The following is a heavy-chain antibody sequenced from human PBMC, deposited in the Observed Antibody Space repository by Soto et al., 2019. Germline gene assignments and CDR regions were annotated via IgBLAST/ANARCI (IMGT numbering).Heavy chain of an antibody. CDR2: IYHSGST. J-gene: IGHJ5*02. CDR1: GGSISSGGYS. V-gene: IGHV4-30-2*01. D-gene: IGHD2-2*01. CDR3: ARAGCSSTSCRGFDP. Sequence: SETLSLTCAVSGGSISSGGYSWSWIRQPPGKGLEWIGYIYHSGSTYYNPSLKSRVTISVDRSKNQFSLKLSSVTAADTAVYYCARAGCSSTSCRGFDPWGQGALVTVSS.